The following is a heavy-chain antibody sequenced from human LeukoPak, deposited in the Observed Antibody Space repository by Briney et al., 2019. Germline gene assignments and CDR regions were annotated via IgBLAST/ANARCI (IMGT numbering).Heavy chain of an antibody. CDR1: GGPFSGYY. V-gene: IGHV4-34*01. J-gene: IGHJ5*02. D-gene: IGHD3-22*01. CDR3: AREDYYDSSGYWGNWFDP. Sequence: SETLSLTCAVYGGPFSGYYWSWIRQPPGKGLEWIGEINHSGSTNYNPSLKSRVTISVDTSKNQFSLKLSSVTAADTAVYYCAREDYYDSSGYWGNWFDPWGQGTLVTVSS. CDR2: INHSGST.